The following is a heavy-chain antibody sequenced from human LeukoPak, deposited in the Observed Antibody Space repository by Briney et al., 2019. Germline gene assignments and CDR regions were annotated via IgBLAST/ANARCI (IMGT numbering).Heavy chain of an antibody. D-gene: IGHD1-26*01. CDR3: ARVEWELPLDAFDI. J-gene: IGHJ3*02. CDR1: GYTFTSHG. CDR2: ISAYNGNT. Sequence: ASVKVSCKASGYTFTSHGISWVRQAPGQGLEWMGWISAYNGNTNYAQKLQGRVTMTTDTSTSTAYMELRSMRSDDTAVYYCARVEWELPLDAFDIWGQGTMVTVSS. V-gene: IGHV1-18*01.